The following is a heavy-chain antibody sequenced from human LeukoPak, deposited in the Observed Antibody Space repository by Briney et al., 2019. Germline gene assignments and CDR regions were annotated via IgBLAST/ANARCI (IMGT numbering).Heavy chain of an antibody. Sequence: ASVKVSCKASGYTFTSYGISWVRQAPGQGLEWMGWISAYNGNTNYAQKLQGRVTMTTDTSTSTAYMELRSLRSDDTAVYYGARVYSSSWYINVDPWGQGTLVTVSS. CDR3: ARVYSSSWYINVDP. J-gene: IGHJ5*02. CDR1: GYTFTSYG. V-gene: IGHV1-18*01. D-gene: IGHD6-13*01. CDR2: ISAYNGNT.